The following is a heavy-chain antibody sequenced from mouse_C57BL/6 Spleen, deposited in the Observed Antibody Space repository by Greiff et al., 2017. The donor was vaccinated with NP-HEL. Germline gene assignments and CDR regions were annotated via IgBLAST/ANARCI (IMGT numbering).Heavy chain of an antibody. J-gene: IGHJ2*01. CDR3: ASLTGTKDFDY. CDR2: ISSGGSYT. D-gene: IGHD4-1*01. CDR1: GFTFSSYG. V-gene: IGHV5-6*02. Sequence: DVKLVESGGDLVKPGGSLKLSCAASGFTFSSYGMSWVRQTPDKRLEWVATISSGGSYTYYPDSVKGRFTISRDNAKNTLYLQMSSLKSEDTAMYYCASLTGTKDFDYWGQGTTLTVSS.